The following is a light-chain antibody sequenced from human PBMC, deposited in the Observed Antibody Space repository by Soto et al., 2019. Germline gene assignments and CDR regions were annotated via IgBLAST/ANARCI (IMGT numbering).Light chain of an antibody. CDR2: SAS. J-gene: IGKJ1*01. Sequence: DIQMTQSPSALSASVGDSVTITCRSSHSISTWLAWYQQKPGKAPKLLIYSASDLESGVPSRFSGSGFGTEFTLTITSLQPDDFATYDCQQYNSYSTFGPATFGQGTKVDI. CDR3: QQYNSYSTFGPAT. CDR1: HSISTW. V-gene: IGKV1-5*03.